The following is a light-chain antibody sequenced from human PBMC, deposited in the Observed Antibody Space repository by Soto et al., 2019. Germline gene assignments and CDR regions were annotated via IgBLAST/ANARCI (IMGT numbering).Light chain of an antibody. V-gene: IGKV3-15*01. CDR3: QEYNNAPRT. Sequence: AMRHAAAPLGVCPGGRATISCRACQGVSNYLAWYQQKPGQVPRLLIYGASTRHSGVPARFSGSGSGTEFTLTISSLQAEEFAVYYCQEYNNAPRTVGGGTKVEIK. J-gene: IGKJ4*01. CDR2: GAS. CDR1: QGVSNY.